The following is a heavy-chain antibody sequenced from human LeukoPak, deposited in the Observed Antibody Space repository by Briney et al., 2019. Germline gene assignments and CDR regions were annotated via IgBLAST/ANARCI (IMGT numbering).Heavy chain of an antibody. D-gene: IGHD3-9*01. CDR3: AKTHDILTGPFDY. Sequence: GGSLRLSCAASGFTFSTYGMHWVRQAPGKGLEWVAVISYDGSNKYYADSVKGRFTISRDNSKNTLYLQMNSLRAEDTAVYYCAKTHDILTGPFDYWGQGTLVTVSS. CDR2: ISYDGSNK. J-gene: IGHJ4*02. V-gene: IGHV3-30*18. CDR1: GFTFSTYG.